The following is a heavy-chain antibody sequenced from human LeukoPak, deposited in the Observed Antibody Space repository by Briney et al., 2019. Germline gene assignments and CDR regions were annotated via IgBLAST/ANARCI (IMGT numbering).Heavy chain of an antibody. Sequence: PSQTLSLTCTVSGGSISRGGYYWSWIRQHPGKGLEWIGYIYYSRSTYYNPSLKSRVTISVDTSKNQFSLNLNSVTAADTAVYYCARALSGTYGLFQHWGQGTLVTVSS. J-gene: IGHJ1*01. CDR1: GGSISRGGYY. D-gene: IGHD1-26*01. CDR3: ARALSGTYGLFQH. V-gene: IGHV4-31*03. CDR2: IYYSRST.